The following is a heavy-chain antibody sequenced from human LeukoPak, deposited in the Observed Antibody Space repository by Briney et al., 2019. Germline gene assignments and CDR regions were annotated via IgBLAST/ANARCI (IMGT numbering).Heavy chain of an antibody. D-gene: IGHD3-3*01. CDR1: GFTFSSYW. CDR2: IKQDGREK. V-gene: IGHV3-7*01. J-gene: IGHJ4*02. CDR3: ARDHDFWSGYYLVY. Sequence: GGSLRLSCAVSGFTFSSYWMSWVRQAPGKGLEWVAYIKQDGREKYYVDSVKGRFTISRDNAKNSLYLQMNSLRAEDTAVYYCARDHDFWSGYYLVYWGQGTLVTVSS.